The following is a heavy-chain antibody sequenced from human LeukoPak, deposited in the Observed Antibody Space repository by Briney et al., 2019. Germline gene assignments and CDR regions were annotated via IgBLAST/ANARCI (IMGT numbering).Heavy chain of an antibody. CDR1: GHSISSGYD. J-gene: IGHJ1*01. V-gene: IGHV4-38-2*02. CDR2: ANHRGST. Sequence: SETLSLTCTVSGHSISSGYDWGRIRHPPGNRLEGLRRANHRGSTYYNPSLKSRVTISVDTSKTQFSLKLSSVTAADTAVYYCARSVGATEYFQHWGQGALVTVSS. CDR3: ARSVGATEYFQH. D-gene: IGHD1-26*01.